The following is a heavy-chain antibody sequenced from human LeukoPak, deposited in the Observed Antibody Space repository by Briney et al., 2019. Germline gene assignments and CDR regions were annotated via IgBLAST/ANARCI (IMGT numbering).Heavy chain of an antibody. V-gene: IGHV4-34*01. Sequence: SETLSLTCAVYGGSFSGYYWSWIRQPPGKGLEWIGEINHSGSTNYNPSLKSRVTISVDMSKNQFSLKLSSVTAADTAVYYCARGRITMVRGVRRYYGMDVWGKGTTVTVSS. D-gene: IGHD3-10*01. CDR1: GGSFSGYY. J-gene: IGHJ6*04. CDR3: ARGRITMVRGVRRYYGMDV. CDR2: INHSGST.